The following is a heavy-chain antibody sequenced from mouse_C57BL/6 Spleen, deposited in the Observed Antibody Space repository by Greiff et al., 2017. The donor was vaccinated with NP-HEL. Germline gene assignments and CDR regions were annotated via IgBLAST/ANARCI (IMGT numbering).Heavy chain of an antibody. CDR1: GFTFSSYT. J-gene: IGHJ2*01. V-gene: IGHV5-9*01. CDR2: ISGGGGNT. D-gene: IGHD1-1*01. CDR3: ARQATTGVDY. Sequence: EVQLVESGGGLVKPGGSLKLSCAASGFTFSSYTMSWVRQTPEKRLEWVATISGGGGNTYYPDSVKGRFTISRDNAKNTLYLQMSSLRSEDTALYYCARQATTGVDYWGQGTTLTVSS.